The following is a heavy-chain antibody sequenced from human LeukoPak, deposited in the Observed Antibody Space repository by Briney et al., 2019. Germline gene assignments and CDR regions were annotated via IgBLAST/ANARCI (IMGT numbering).Heavy chain of an antibody. CDR1: GYTFTSYG. V-gene: IGHV1-18*04. CDR2: ISAYNGNT. D-gene: IGHD6-25*01. CDR3: ARVPGIAAYYFDY. Sequence: ASVTVSCKASGYTFTSYGISWVRQAPGQGLEWMGWISAYNGNTNYAQKLQGRVTMTTDTSTSTAYVELRSLRSDDTAVYYCARVPGIAAYYFDYWGQGTLVTVSS. J-gene: IGHJ4*02.